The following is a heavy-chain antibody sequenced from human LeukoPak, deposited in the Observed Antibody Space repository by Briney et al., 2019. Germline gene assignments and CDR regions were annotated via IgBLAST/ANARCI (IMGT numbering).Heavy chain of an antibody. D-gene: IGHD2-2*01. CDR2: IYYSGST. J-gene: IGHJ4*02. CDR1: GGSISSYY. CDR3: ARHAEIVVVPAAHLDY. Sequence: PSETLSLTCTVSGGSISSYYWSWIRQPPGKGLEWIGYIYYSGSTNYNPSLKSRVTISVDTSKNQFSLKLSSVTAADTAVYYCARHAEIVVVPAAHLDYWGQGTLVTVSS. V-gene: IGHV4-59*08.